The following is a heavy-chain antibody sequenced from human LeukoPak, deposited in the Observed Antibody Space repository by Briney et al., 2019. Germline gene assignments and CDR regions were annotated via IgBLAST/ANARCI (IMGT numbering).Heavy chain of an antibody. CDR3: ASYYDSSGYSFDY. CDR2: IIPIFGTA. V-gene: IGHV1-69*01. J-gene: IGHJ4*02. CDR1: GGTFSSYA. D-gene: IGHD3-22*01. Sequence: SLKVSCKASGGTFSSYAISWVRQAPGQGLEWMGGIIPIFGTANYAQKFQGRVTITADESTSTAYMELSSLRSEDTALYYCASYYDSSGYSFDYWGQGTLVTVSS.